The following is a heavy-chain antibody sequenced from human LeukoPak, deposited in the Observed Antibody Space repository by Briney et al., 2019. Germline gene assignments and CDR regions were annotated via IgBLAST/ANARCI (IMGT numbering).Heavy chain of an antibody. CDR1: GFTVSSTY. CDR2: IKPKTDGETT. Sequence: GGSLRLSCAASGFTVSSTYMSWVRQAPGKGLEWVGRIKPKTDGETTEYAAPVKDRFSISRDDSKSMMYLQMNSLKTEDTAVYYCITPLPYSAQGGQGTLVTVSS. V-gene: IGHV3-15*01. D-gene: IGHD2-21*01. J-gene: IGHJ4*02. CDR3: ITPLPYSAQ.